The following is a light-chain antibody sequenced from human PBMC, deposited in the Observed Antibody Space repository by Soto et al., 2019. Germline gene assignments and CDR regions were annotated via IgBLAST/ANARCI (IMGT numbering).Light chain of an antibody. Sequence: QSALTQPRSVSGSPGQSVTISCTGTSGDVGGYNYVSWYQQRPGEAPKLMIYDVTERPSGVPDRFSASKSGNTASLTISGLQADDEADYYCSSYAGTYTWVFXGGTQLTVL. CDR1: SGDVGGYNY. J-gene: IGLJ3*02. V-gene: IGLV2-11*01. CDR3: SSYAGTYTWV. CDR2: DVT.